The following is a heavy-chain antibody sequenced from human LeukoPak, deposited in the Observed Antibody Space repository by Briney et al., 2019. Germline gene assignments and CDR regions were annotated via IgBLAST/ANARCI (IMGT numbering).Heavy chain of an antibody. CDR2: IHHFGRT. Sequence: SETLSLTCSVSGDSIISYYWNWLRQSPGKGLEWIGNIHHFGRTEYNSSLRSRVTMFLDSSKNQFSLKLTSVTPTDPAVYYCARGLWTQPGLVPFNYWGQGILVTVSS. V-gene: IGHV4-59*08. J-gene: IGHJ4*02. CDR1: GDSIISYY. CDR3: ARGLWTQPGLVPFNY. D-gene: IGHD5-18*01.